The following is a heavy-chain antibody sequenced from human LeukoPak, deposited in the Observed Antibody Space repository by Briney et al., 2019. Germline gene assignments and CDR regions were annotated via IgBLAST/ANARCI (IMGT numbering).Heavy chain of an antibody. V-gene: IGHV3-7*01. CDR3: ARWRYYYDSSGYYSG. CDR2: TKEDGGEK. D-gene: IGHD3-22*01. CDR1: GFTFSTYW. J-gene: IGHJ4*02. Sequence: GGSLRLSCAASGFTFSTYWMSWVRQAPGKGLEWVANTKEDGGEKYYVDSVKGRFTISRDNAENSLYLQMNSLRAEDTAVYYRARWRYYYDSSGYYSGWGQGTLVTVSS.